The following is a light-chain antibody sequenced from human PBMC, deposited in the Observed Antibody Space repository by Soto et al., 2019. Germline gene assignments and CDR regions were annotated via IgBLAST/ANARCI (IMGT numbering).Light chain of an antibody. Sequence: DTQMTQSPSTLSASVGDRVTITCRASQRISVYLAWYQQKPGKPPKLLISKASSLQSGVPSRFSGSGSGTEFTLTISSLQPDDFATYYCQHYNAFPSTFGQGTKVDIK. CDR3: QHYNAFPST. CDR1: QRISVY. J-gene: IGKJ1*01. CDR2: KAS. V-gene: IGKV1-5*03.